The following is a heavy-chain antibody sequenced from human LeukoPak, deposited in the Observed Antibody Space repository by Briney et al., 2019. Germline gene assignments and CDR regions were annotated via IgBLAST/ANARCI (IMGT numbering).Heavy chain of an antibody. Sequence: PSETLSLTCTVSGGSISSYYWSWIRQPAGKGLEWIGRIYTSGSTNYNPSLKSRVTMSVDTSKNQFSLKLSSVTAADTAVYYCARGDCSGGSCYSDYWGRGTLVTVSS. D-gene: IGHD2-15*01. CDR3: ARGDCSGGSCYSDY. CDR1: GGSISSYY. CDR2: IYTSGST. V-gene: IGHV4-4*07. J-gene: IGHJ4*02.